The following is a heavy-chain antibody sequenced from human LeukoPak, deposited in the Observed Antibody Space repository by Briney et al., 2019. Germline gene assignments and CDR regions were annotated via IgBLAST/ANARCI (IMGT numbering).Heavy chain of an antibody. J-gene: IGHJ4*02. V-gene: IGHV7-4-1*02. CDR1: GYTFTSYA. CDR2: INTNTGNP. Sequence: ASVKVSFKASGYTFTSYAMNWGRQAPGQGLEWMGWINTNTGNPTYSQGFTGRFVLSLDTSVSTAYLQISSLKAEDTAVYYCARARGLWFGESPENWGQGTLVTVSS. D-gene: IGHD3-10*01. CDR3: ARARGLWFGESPEN.